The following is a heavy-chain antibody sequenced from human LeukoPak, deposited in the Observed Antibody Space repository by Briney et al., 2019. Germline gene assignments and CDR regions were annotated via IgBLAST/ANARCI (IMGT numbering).Heavy chain of an antibody. CDR3: ARAPEGATITEDYYFDY. J-gene: IGHJ4*02. D-gene: IGHD5-12*01. CDR2: IIPIFGTA. CDR1: GGTFSSYA. Sequence: GASVKVSCKASGGTFSSYAMSWVRQAPGQGLEWMGGIIPIFGTANYAQKFQGRVTITTDESTSTAYMELSSLRSEDTAVYYCARAPEGATITEDYYFDYWGQGTLVTVSS. V-gene: IGHV1-69*05.